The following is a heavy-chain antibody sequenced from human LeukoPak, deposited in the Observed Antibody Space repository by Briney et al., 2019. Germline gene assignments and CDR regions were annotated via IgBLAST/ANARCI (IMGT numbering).Heavy chain of an antibody. Sequence: SETLSLTYTVSGGSISSYYWSWIRQPPGKGLEWIGYVYYNGNTNYNPSLKSRVTISVDTSKNQFSLKLSSVTAADTAVYFCARRVAVTARYYFDFWGQGTLVTVSS. V-gene: IGHV4-59*08. J-gene: IGHJ4*02. D-gene: IGHD6-19*01. CDR1: GGSISSYY. CDR3: ARRVAVTARYYFDF. CDR2: VYYNGNT.